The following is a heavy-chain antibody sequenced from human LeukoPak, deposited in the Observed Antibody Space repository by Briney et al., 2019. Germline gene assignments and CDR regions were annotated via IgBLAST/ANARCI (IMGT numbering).Heavy chain of an antibody. CDR1: GVSINSHY. V-gene: IGHV4-59*11. J-gene: IGHJ6*03. CDR3: ARVLQNYYHMDV. CDR2: IYDSGSA. Sequence: PSVTLSLTCTVSGVSINSHYWSWIRQPPGKGLEWIGFIYDSGSANYKSSLESRVTMSVDTSKNQVSLKLSFVTAADTAVYYCARVLQNYYHMDVWGKGTTVTVSS. D-gene: IGHD3-3*01.